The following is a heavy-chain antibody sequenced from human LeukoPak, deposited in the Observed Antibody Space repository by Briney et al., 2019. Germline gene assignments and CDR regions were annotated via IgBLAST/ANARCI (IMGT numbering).Heavy chain of an antibody. V-gene: IGHV3-23*01. CDR3: AKGQRFYGEYYFDY. CDR1: GFIFSNYG. D-gene: IGHD4-17*01. CDR2: IRGNAGTT. J-gene: IGHJ4*02. Sequence: GGSLRLSCAASGFIFSNYGMSWVRQAPGKGLEWVSAIRGNAGTTYYADSVKGRFTISRDNSKNTLYLQMNSLRAEDTAVYYCAKGQRFYGEYYFDYWGQGTLVTVSS.